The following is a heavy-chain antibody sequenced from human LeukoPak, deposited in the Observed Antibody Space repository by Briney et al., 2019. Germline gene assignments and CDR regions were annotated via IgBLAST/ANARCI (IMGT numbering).Heavy chain of an antibody. CDR3: AGGYCSGGNCYSAAGY. CDR1: GFTFSHYE. Sequence: GGSLRLSCAASGFTFSHYEINWVRQAPGKGLEWVPYISSSGDTIYYADSVRGRFTISRDNAKNSLYLQMNSLRAEDTGVYYCAGGYCSGGNCYSAAGYWGQGTLVTVSS. D-gene: IGHD2-15*01. J-gene: IGHJ4*02. CDR2: ISSSGDTI. V-gene: IGHV3-48*03.